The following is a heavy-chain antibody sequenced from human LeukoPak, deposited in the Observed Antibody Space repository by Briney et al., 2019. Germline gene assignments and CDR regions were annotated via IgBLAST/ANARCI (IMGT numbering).Heavy chain of an antibody. CDR2: ISGSGGST. D-gene: IGHD5-12*01. CDR3: ARSEVDIVATVCFDY. Sequence: GGSLRLSCAASGFTFSSYAMSWVRQAPGKGLEWVSAISGSGGSTYYADSVKGRFTISRDNSKDTLYLQMNSLRAEDTAVYYCARSEVDIVATVCFDYWGQGTLVTVSS. CDR1: GFTFSSYA. V-gene: IGHV3-23*01. J-gene: IGHJ4*02.